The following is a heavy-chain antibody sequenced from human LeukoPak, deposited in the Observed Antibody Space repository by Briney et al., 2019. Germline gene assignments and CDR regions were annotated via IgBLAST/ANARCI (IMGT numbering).Heavy chain of an antibody. V-gene: IGHV3-23*01. Sequence: GGSLRLPCAVSGFTFSSYAMSWVRQAPGKGLEWVAAISGSGGGTDYADSVKGRFTISRDNSKNTLYLQMNSLRAEDTAVYYCAKGEQWLVLYFQHWGQGTPVTVSS. J-gene: IGHJ1*01. CDR3: AKGEQWLVLYFQH. D-gene: IGHD6-19*01. CDR1: GFTFSSYA. CDR2: ISGSGGGT.